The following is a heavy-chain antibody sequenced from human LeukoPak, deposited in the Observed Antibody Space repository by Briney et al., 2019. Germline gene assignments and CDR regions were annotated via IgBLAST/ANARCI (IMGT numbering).Heavy chain of an antibody. CDR1: GLTFSSYA. Sequence: PGGSLRLSCAASGLTFSSYAMSWVRQDPGKGLEWVSAISGSGGSTYYADSVKGRFTISRDNSKNTLYLQMNSLRAEDTAVYYCARSRMVVAAPFDYWGQGTLVTVSS. V-gene: IGHV3-23*01. CDR2: ISGSGGST. D-gene: IGHD2-15*01. J-gene: IGHJ4*02. CDR3: ARSRMVVAAPFDY.